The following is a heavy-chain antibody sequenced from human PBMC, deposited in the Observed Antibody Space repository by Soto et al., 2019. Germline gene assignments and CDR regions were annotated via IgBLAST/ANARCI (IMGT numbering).Heavy chain of an antibody. D-gene: IGHD6-13*01. Sequence: QVQLLQSGAEVKKPGSSVKVSCMTSAGTFSSYATSWVRQAPGQGLEWMGGIIPMFGTTNYSQNFQGRVTFTADESTRIAYMELHSLRSEDTAVYYCARTRIAAAYNHYYYYGMDSWGLGTTVTVSS. CDR2: IIPMFGTT. CDR1: AGTFSSYA. J-gene: IGHJ6*02. V-gene: IGHV1-69*12. CDR3: ARTRIAAAYNHYYYYGMDS.